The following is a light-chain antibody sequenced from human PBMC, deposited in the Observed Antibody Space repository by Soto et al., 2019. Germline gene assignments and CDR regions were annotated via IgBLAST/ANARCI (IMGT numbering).Light chain of an antibody. CDR1: QSVSSN. J-gene: IGKJ4*01. Sequence: EIVMTQSPATLSVSPGERASLSCLASQSVSSNLAWYQQKPGQTPRLLIYATSTRATGIPARFSGSGSGTEFTLTISSLQSEDFAVYYCQNYNNWPLTFGRGTKVDIK. V-gene: IGKV3-15*01. CDR3: QNYNNWPLT. CDR2: ATS.